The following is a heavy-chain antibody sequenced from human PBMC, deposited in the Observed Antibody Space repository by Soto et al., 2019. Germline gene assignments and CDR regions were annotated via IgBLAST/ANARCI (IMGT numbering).Heavy chain of an antibody. CDR2: IVPIRRTA. CDR1: GGTFSSYR. D-gene: IGHD6-13*01. V-gene: IGHV1-69*13. CDR3: VRDSGAKLSSS. J-gene: IGHJ4*02. Sequence: APVKVSCKASGGTFSSYRINWVRQAPGQGVEWVGGIVPIRRTADYAQTFQGRVIITADESARTSYMELRSLRSQDTAVYYCVRDSGAKLSSSWGQGTLVTVS.